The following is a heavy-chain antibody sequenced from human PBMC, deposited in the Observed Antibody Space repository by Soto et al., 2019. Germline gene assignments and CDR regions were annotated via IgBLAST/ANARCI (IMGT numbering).Heavy chain of an antibody. V-gene: IGHV4-59*12. J-gene: IGHJ4*02. CDR1: GGSIRSYY. CDR2: IYDSGST. D-gene: IGHD3-9*01. Sequence: SETLSLTCTVSGGSIRSYYWSWIRQPPGKGLELIGYIYDSGSTNYNPSLKSRVTISVDTSKNQVSLKVRSVTATDTAVYYCAREDDFLTGYIAYWGQGILVTVSS. CDR3: AREDDFLTGYIAY.